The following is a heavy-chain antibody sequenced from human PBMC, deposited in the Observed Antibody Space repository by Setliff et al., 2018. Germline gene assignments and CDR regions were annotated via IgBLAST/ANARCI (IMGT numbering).Heavy chain of an antibody. CDR3: ARDAYYHDNSAYYYFDK. CDR1: GYTFASYY. D-gene: IGHD3-22*01. CDR2: IIPSGGAT. J-gene: IGHJ4*02. Sequence: GASVKVSCKASGYTFASYYLHWVRQAPGQDLEWMGFIIPSGGATSYAQKFQGRVTMTRDTSTNTLYMVLSSLRSEDAAVYYCARDAYYHDNSAYYYFDKWGPGTLVTVSS. V-gene: IGHV1-46*01.